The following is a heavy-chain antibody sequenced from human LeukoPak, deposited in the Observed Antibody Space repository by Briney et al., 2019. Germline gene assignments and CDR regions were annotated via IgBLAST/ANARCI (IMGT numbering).Heavy chain of an antibody. CDR1: GFTFSNFG. D-gene: IGHD2-21*01. CDR3: ARDYTSFIVGNMLLD. V-gene: IGHV3-33*01. J-gene: IGHJ4*02. Sequence: PGGSLRLSCAASGFTFSNFGMHWVRQAPGKGLEWVAVIWHDGSTKYYGDSVKGRFTISRDNSKNTLSLLMNSLRAEDTAVYYCARDYTSFIVGNMLLDWGQGTLVTVSS. CDR2: IWHDGSTK.